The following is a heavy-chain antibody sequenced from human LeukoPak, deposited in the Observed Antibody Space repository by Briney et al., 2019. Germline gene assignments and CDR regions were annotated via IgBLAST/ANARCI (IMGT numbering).Heavy chain of an antibody. V-gene: IGHV4-39*01. CDR2: IYYSGST. CDR3: ARQYYDILGGPFDY. D-gene: IGHD3-9*01. Sequence: SETPSLTCTVSGGSFSSSSYYWGWIRQPPGKGLEWIGSIYYSGSTYYNPSLKSRVTISVDTSKNQFSLKLSSVTAADTAVYYCARQYYDILGGPFDYWGQGTLVTVSS. CDR1: GGSFSSSSYY. J-gene: IGHJ4*02.